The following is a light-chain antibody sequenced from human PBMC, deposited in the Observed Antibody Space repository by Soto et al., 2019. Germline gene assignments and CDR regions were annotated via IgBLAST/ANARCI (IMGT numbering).Light chain of an antibody. Sequence: EIVLTQSPGTLSLSPGGRATLSCRASQSVRSSYLAWYQQRPGQAPRLRIFGASFRATGIPDRFSGSGSGTDFTLTISRLEPEEFAVYYCQHYGSPLTFGGGTKVEIK. CDR3: QHYGSPLT. V-gene: IGKV3-20*01. J-gene: IGKJ4*01. CDR1: QSVRSSY. CDR2: GAS.